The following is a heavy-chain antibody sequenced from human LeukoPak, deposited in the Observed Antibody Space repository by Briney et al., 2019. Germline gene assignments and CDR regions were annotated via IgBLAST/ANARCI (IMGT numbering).Heavy chain of an antibody. D-gene: IGHD2-15*01. Sequence: SETLSLTCAVYGGSFSGYYWSWIRQPPGKGLEWIGEINHSGSTNYNPSLKSRVTISVDTSKNQFSLKLSSVTAADTAVYYCARIEDGGSTKNFDYWGQGTLVTVSS. CDR1: GGSFSGYY. V-gene: IGHV4-34*01. CDR2: INHSGST. CDR3: ARIEDGGSTKNFDY. J-gene: IGHJ4*02.